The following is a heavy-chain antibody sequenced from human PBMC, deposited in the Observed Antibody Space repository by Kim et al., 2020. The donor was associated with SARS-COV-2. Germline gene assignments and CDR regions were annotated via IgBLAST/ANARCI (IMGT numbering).Heavy chain of an antibody. CDR1: GYSFTSYW. J-gene: IGHJ4*02. CDR2: IYPGDSDT. CDR3: ARQGHYYDSSGYQPFDY. V-gene: IGHV5-51*01. D-gene: IGHD3-22*01. Sequence: GESLKISCKGSGYSFTSYWIGWVRQMPGKGLEWMGIIYPGDSDTRYSPSFQGQVTISADKSISTAYLQWSSLKASDTAMYYCARQGHYYDSSGYQPFDYWGQGTLVTVSS.